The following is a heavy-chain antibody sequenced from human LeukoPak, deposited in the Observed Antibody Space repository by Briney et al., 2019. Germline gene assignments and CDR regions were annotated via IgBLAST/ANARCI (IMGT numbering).Heavy chain of an antibody. CDR2: IIPIFGTA. D-gene: IGHD6-13*01. Sequence: GASVKVSCKASGGTFSSYAISWVRQAPGQGLEWMGGIIPIFGTANYAQKFQGRVTITADESTSTAYMELSSLRSEDTAVYYRAHPKLRHGIAAAGSAVCWFDPWGQGTLVTVSS. CDR3: AHPKLRHGIAAAGSAVCWFDP. V-gene: IGHV1-69*13. J-gene: IGHJ5*02. CDR1: GGTFSSYA.